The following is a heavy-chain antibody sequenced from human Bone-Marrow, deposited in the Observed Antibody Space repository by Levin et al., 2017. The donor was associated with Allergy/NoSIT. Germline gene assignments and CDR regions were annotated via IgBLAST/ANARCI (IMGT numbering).Heavy chain of an antibody. CDR2: INQDGSEK. J-gene: IGHJ3*01. V-gene: IGHV3-7*01. Sequence: AGGSLRLSCAASGFNFYNYWMTWVRQAPGKGLEWVANINQDGSEKYYVDSVKGRFTVSRDNAKNSLYLQMNSLRAEDTAVYYCASDCQVVAHKRLCAFDVWGQGKKVTVSS. CDR3: ASDCQVVAHKRLCAFDV. CDR1: GFNFYNYW. D-gene: IGHD3-22*01.